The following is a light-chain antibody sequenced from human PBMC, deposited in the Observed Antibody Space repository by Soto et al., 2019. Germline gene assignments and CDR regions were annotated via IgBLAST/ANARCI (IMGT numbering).Light chain of an antibody. Sequence: AIQMTQSPSSLSASVGDRVTITCRASQGIRNDLGWYQQKPGKAPRLLIYAASSLQSGVPSRFSDSGSGTDFTLTISSLQPEDFATYYCLQDFNYPRTFGQGTKVEVK. V-gene: IGKV1-6*01. CDR2: AAS. CDR1: QGIRND. CDR3: LQDFNYPRT. J-gene: IGKJ1*01.